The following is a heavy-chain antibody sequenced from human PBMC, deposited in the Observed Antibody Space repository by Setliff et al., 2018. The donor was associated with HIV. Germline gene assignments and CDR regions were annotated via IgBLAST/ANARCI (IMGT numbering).Heavy chain of an antibody. CDR1: GYSFTSNW. CDR2: IHPVDSDT. V-gene: IGHV5-51*01. Sequence: PGESLKISCKGSGYSFTSNWIGWVRQMPGKGLEWMGIIHPVDSDTRYSPSFQGQVTISADKSISPANLQWSTLKASATASYYCARHRHTAAGTLDAFDIWGQGTVVTVSS. CDR3: ARHRHTAAGTLDAFDI. D-gene: IGHD6-13*01. J-gene: IGHJ3*02.